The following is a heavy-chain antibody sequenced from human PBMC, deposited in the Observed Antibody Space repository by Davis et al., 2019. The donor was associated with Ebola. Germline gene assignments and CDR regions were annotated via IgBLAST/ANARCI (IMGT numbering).Heavy chain of an antibody. CDR3: AKDTSNIWFDV. CDR1: GFTFDDYG. J-gene: IGHJ3*01. V-gene: IGHV3-23*01. Sequence: GESLKISCAASGFTFDDYGMGWVRQVPGKGLEWVSTLGTSADTYYADSVKGRFTISRDNSKNTLYLQMNGLRVEDTAIYYCAKDTSNIWFDVWGQGTMVTVSS. CDR2: LGTSADT. D-gene: IGHD1-26*01.